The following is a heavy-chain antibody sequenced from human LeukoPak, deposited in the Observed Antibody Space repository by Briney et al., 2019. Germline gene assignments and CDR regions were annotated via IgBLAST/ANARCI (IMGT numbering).Heavy chain of an antibody. CDR3: AREARATPDF. V-gene: IGHV3-11*01. J-gene: IGHJ4*02. CDR1: GFRFSGHY. D-gene: IGHD1-26*01. CDR2: ITNSGDFV. Sequence: GGSLRLSCAASGFRFSGHYMSWIRQAPGKGLEWISYITNSGDFVNYADSVKGRFTISRDNAKNSLYLQMNSLRAEDTAVYYCAREARATPDFWGQGTVVAVSS.